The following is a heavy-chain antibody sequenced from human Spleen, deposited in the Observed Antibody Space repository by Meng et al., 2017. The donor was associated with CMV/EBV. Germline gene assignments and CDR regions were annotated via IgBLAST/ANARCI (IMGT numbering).Heavy chain of an antibody. CDR3: ARATLPHYYDSSGYYVAFDY. Sequence: GESRKIPGAASEFTFDDYGMSWVRQAPGKGLEWVSGINGNGGSTAYADSVKGRFTITRDNAKNSLYLQMNSLRAEDTALYYCARATLPHYYDSSGYYVAFDYWGQGTLVTVSS. CDR2: INGNGGST. V-gene: IGHV3-20*04. D-gene: IGHD3-22*01. J-gene: IGHJ4*02. CDR1: EFTFDDYG.